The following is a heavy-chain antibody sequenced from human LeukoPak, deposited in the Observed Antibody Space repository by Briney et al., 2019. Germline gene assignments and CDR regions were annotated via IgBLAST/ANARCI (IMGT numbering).Heavy chain of an antibody. CDR1: GGSISSYY. Sequence: PSEPLSLTCTVSGGSISSYYWSWIRQPPGKGLEWIGYIYYSGSTNYNPTLKSRVTISVDTSENQFSLKLSSLTAADTAVYYCARYSSSWYDYWGQGTLVTVSS. J-gene: IGHJ4*02. CDR2: IYYSGST. CDR3: ARYSSSWYDY. V-gene: IGHV4-59*08. D-gene: IGHD6-13*01.